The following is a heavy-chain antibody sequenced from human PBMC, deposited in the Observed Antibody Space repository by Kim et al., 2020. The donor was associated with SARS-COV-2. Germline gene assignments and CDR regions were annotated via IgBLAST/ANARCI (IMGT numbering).Heavy chain of an antibody. J-gene: IGHJ5*01. Sequence: SETLSLTCTVSGGSIRNTPYYWVWIRQPPGKGLEWIGTIFYSGTTYYNPSLENRVTVSVDTSNNQFSLQLSSVSAADTSVYYCARHFPWLGNLVWFDSWRQGILVTDSS. CDR3: ARHFPWLGNLVWFDS. CDR1: GGSIRNTPYY. V-gene: IGHV4-39*01. CDR2: IFYSGTT. D-gene: IGHD3-10*01.